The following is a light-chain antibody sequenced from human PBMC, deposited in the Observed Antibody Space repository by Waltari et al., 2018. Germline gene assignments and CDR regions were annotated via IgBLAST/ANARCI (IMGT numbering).Light chain of an antibody. Sequence: EIVLTQSPTSMAVSPGERVTISCTASSSVSTSYLHWYQQKPGFPPRLLVYRISSLASGVPARFSGSGSGTSYTLTISSMEAEDAANYYCQQGHSIPPTFGQGTKVEIK. CDR3: QQGHSIPPT. CDR2: RIS. CDR1: SSVSTSY. V-gene: IGKV3D-7*01. J-gene: IGKJ1*01.